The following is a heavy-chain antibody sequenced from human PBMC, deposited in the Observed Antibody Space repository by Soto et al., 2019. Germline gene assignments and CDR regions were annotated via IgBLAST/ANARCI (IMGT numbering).Heavy chain of an antibody. CDR3: AKDSGGWLGPGGYYFDD. Sequence: EVQLLESGGGLVQPGGSLRLSCAASGFTFSNYAMSWVRQAPGKGLEWVSAVSGGGGNTYYADSVKGRFAISRDNSKNTLYLQMNSLRAEDTALYYCAKDSGGWLGPGGYYFDDWGQGALVTVSS. J-gene: IGHJ4*02. CDR2: VSGGGGNT. V-gene: IGHV3-23*01. CDR1: GFTFSNYA. D-gene: IGHD6-19*01.